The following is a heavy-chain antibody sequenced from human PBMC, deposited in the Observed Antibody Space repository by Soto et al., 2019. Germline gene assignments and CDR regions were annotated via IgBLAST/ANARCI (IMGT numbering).Heavy chain of an antibody. V-gene: IGHV1-69*01. D-gene: IGHD3-3*01. CDR2: IIPAFQAA. Sequence: QVQLVQSGAEVKEPGSSVKVSCKASGHTSRSYAISWVRQAPGQGLEWMGGIIPAFQAAMSARKLKGSLTITADESTISADDFTSTVLIELSSLRLQVTAVYYCAMSRAGADFFDFWGQGSLVIVSS. CDR3: AMSRAGADFFDF. CDR1: GHTSRSYA. J-gene: IGHJ4*02.